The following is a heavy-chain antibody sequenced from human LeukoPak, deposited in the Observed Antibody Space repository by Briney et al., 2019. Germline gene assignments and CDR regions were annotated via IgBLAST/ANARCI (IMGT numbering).Heavy chain of an antibody. Sequence: SQTLSLTCTVSGGSISSYYWSWIRQPPGKGLEWIGYIYYSGSTNYNPSLKSRVTISVDTSKNQFSLKLSSVTAADTAVYYCARAGGSGSIDYWGQGTLVTVSS. J-gene: IGHJ4*02. CDR2: IYYSGST. D-gene: IGHD3-10*01. CDR3: ARAGGSGSIDY. CDR1: GGSISSYY. V-gene: IGHV4-59*01.